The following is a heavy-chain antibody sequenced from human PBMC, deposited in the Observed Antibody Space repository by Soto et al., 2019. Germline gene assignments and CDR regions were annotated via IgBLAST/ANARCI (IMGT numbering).Heavy chain of an antibody. J-gene: IGHJ3*01. V-gene: IGHV3-74*01. CDR3: XRGDRGAFDL. Sequence: EVQLVESGGGLVQPGESLRLSCAASGFTFDYYWMHWVRQAPGKGLVWVSRIYSDGTSTTYADSVKGRFTISRDNAKNTGSLQMNSLRADDKAVYYCXRGDRGAFDLWGQGTVVTVSS. CDR1: GFTFDYYW. D-gene: IGHD1-26*01. CDR2: IYSDGTST.